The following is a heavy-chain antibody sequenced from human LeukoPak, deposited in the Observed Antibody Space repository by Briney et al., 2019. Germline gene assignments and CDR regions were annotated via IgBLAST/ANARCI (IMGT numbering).Heavy chain of an antibody. V-gene: IGHV3-21*01. D-gene: IGHD3-10*01. J-gene: IGHJ4*02. CDR3: ARDRSYYGSGSYSFDY. CDR1: GFTFSSYS. Sequence: GGSLRLSCAASGFTFSSYSMNWVRQAPGKGLEWVSSISSSSSYIYYADSVKGRFTISRDNAKNSLYLQMNSLTAEDTAVYYCARDRSYYGSGSYSFDYWGQGTLVTVSS. CDR2: ISSSSSYI.